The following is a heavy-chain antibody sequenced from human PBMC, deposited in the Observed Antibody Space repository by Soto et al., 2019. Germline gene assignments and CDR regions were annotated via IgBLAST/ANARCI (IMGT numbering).Heavy chain of an antibody. CDR2: MNPNSGNT. CDR3: AREVSDCSSTSCRHIPSHYYYYYMDV. Sequence: ASVKVSCKASGYTFTSYDINWVRQATGQGLEWMGWMNPNSGNTGYAQKFQGRVTMTRNTSISTAYMELSSLRSEDTAVYYCAREVSDCSSTSCRHIPSHYYYYYMDVWGKGTTVTVSS. CDR1: GYTFTSYD. D-gene: IGHD2-2*01. J-gene: IGHJ6*03. V-gene: IGHV1-8*01.